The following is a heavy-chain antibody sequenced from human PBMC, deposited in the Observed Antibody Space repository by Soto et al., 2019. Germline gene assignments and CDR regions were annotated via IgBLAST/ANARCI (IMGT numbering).Heavy chain of an antibody. D-gene: IGHD3-10*01. J-gene: IGHJ4*02. CDR1: GFTFSSYS. CDR3: AREVWFSPYYFDY. V-gene: IGHV3-21*01. CDR2: ISSSSSYI. Sequence: EVQLVESGGGLVKPGGSLRLSCAASGFTFSSYSMNWFRQAPGKGLEWVSSISSSSSYIYYADSVKGRFTISRDNAKNSLYLQMNSLRAEDTAVYYCAREVWFSPYYFDYWGQGTLVTVSS.